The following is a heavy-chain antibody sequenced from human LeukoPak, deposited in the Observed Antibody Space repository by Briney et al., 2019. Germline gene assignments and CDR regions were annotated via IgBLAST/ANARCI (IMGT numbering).Heavy chain of an antibody. D-gene: IGHD3-22*01. CDR3: ARMPDYYDSSGYHGFFDY. CDR1: GGSISSYY. CDR2: IYYSGST. J-gene: IGHJ4*02. Sequence: SETLSPTCTVSGGSISSYYWSWIRQPPGKGLEWIGYIYYSGSTNYNPSLKSRVTISVDTSKNQFSLKLSSVTAADTAVYYCARMPDYYDSSGYHGFFDYWGQGTLVTVSS. V-gene: IGHV4-59*01.